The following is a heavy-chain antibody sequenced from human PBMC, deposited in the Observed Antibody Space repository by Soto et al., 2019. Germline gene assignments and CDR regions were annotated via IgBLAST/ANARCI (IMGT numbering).Heavy chain of an antibody. Sequence: PSETLSLTCTVSGGSISRYYWSWIRQPPGKGLEWIGYIYYSGSTTYNPSLKSRVTISVDTSKNQFSLKLTSVTAADTAVYYCARDPTGAPSYYGMDVWGQGTTVTVSS. CDR2: IYYSGST. CDR3: ARDPTGAPSYYGMDV. D-gene: IGHD3-10*01. CDR1: GGSISRYY. V-gene: IGHV4-59*12. J-gene: IGHJ6*02.